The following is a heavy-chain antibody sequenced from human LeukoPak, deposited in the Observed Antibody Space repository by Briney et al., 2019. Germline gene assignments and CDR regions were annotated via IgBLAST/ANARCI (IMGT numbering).Heavy chain of an antibody. D-gene: IGHD2-15*01. CDR2: VKHDGSEK. V-gene: IGHV3-7*03. Sequence: GGSLRLSCAASGFTFSSYCMTWVRQAPGKGLKWVANVKHDGSEKYYVDSVKGRFTISRDNAKNSLYLQMNSLRAEDTAVYYCARDRRYCSGGSCYPNYFDYWGQGTLVTVSS. CDR3: ARDRRYCSGGSCYPNYFDY. J-gene: IGHJ4*02. CDR1: GFTFSSYC.